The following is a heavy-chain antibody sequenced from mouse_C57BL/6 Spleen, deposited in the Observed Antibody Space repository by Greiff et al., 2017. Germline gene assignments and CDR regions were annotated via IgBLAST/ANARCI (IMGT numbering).Heavy chain of an antibody. Sequence: QVQLKEPGAELVRPGSSVKLSCKASGYTFTSYWMHWVKQRPIQGLEWIGNIDPSDSETHYNQKFKDKATLTVDKSSSTAYMQLSSLTSEDSAVYYCARRYGYWYFDVWGTGTTVTVSS. J-gene: IGHJ1*03. D-gene: IGHD2-10*02. CDR3: ARRYGYWYFDV. CDR2: IDPSDSET. CDR1: GYTFTSYW. V-gene: IGHV1-52*01.